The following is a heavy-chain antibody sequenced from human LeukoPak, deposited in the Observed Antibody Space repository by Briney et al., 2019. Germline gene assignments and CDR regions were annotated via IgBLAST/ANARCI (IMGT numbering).Heavy chain of an antibody. D-gene: IGHD2-8*01. V-gene: IGHV3-7*01. CDR1: GFTFSNHW. CDR2: INPDGSEQ. CDR3: ARSGCTDGVCYTVSYFAY. Sequence: GGSLRLSCAASGFTFSNHWMSWVRQAPGKGLGWVTNINPDGSEQHYMDSVEGRFTISRDNAKNSLFLQMTSLRAGDTAVYYCARSGCTDGVCYTVSYFAYWGQGTLVTVSS. J-gene: IGHJ4*02.